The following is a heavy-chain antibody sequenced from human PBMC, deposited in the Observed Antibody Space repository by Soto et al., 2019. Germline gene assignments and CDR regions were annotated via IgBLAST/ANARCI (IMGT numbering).Heavy chain of an antibody. V-gene: IGHV3-30*18. J-gene: IGHJ3*01. CDR1: GFSFNFYG. CDR3: AKERRYSFDALDL. Sequence: PGGSLRLSCDASGFSFNFYGMHWVRQAPGKGLEWVAVISYDGSDKYYADSVRGRFTISRDNTKNTVWLQMNSLRGEDTAVYYYAKERRYSFDALDLWGQGTLVTVSS. D-gene: IGHD5-18*01. CDR2: ISYDGSDK.